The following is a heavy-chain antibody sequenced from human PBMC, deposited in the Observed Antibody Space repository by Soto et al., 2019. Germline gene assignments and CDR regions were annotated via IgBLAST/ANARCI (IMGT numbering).Heavy chain of an antibody. D-gene: IGHD4-17*01. CDR1: GGSISSYY. V-gene: IGHV4-59*01. J-gene: IGHJ3*02. CDR3: ARRYGYAFDI. CDR2: IYYSGST. Sequence: QVQLQESGPGLVKPSETLSLTCTVSGGSISSYYWSWIRQPPGKGLEWIGYIYYSGSTNYNPSLKRRVAISVDTSKNQFSPKLSSVTAADTAVYYCARRYGYAFDIWGQGTMVTVSS.